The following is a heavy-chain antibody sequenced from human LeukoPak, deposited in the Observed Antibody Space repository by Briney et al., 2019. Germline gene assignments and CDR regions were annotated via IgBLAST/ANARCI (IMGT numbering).Heavy chain of an antibody. CDR3: ATFGFNWNLGY. CDR1: GFTFSSYW. CDR2: IKQDGSEK. D-gene: IGHD1-20*01. V-gene: IGHV3-7*01. J-gene: IGHJ4*02. Sequence: TGGSLRLSCAASGFTFSSYWMSWVRQAPGKGLEWVANIKQDGSEKYYVDSVKGRFTISRDNAKNTVYLQMNSLRAEDTAVYYCATFGFNWNLGYWGQGTLVTVSS.